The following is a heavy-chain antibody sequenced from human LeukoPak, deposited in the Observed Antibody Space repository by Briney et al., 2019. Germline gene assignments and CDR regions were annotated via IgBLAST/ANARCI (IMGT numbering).Heavy chain of an antibody. Sequence: GGSLRLSCAASGFTFSSYSMNWVRQAPGKGLEWVSYISSSGSTIYYADSVEGRFTISRDNAKNSLYLQMNSLRAEDTAVYYCARDSYYYGSGDYWGQGTLVTVSS. J-gene: IGHJ4*02. CDR3: ARDSYYYGSGDY. CDR2: ISSSGSTI. D-gene: IGHD3-10*01. V-gene: IGHV3-48*04. CDR1: GFTFSSYS.